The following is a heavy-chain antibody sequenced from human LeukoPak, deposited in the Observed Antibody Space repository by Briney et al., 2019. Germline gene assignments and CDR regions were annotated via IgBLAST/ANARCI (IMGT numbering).Heavy chain of an antibody. Sequence: PGGSLRLSCAASGFTFSIYGMHWVRQAPGKGLEWVAVVWYDGSSKYYADSVKGRLAISRDNSKNTVYLQVNSLRVEDTAVYYCARDLVVAAGVRLQHWGQGTLVIVSS. CDR3: ARDLVVAAGVRLQH. J-gene: IGHJ1*01. V-gene: IGHV3-33*01. CDR1: GFTFSIYG. D-gene: IGHD2-15*01. CDR2: VWYDGSSK.